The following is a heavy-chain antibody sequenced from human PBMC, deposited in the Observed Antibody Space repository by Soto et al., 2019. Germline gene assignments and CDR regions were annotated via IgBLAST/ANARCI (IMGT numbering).Heavy chain of an antibody. Sequence: EVQLVESGGGLVKPGGSLRLSCAASGFTFSGYSMNWVRQAPGKGLEWVSSISSSSSYIYYADSVKGRFTISRDNAKNSLYLQMNSLRAEDTAVYYCARVVVVPAAGIDYWGQGTQVTVSS. D-gene: IGHD2-2*01. V-gene: IGHV3-21*01. J-gene: IGHJ4*02. CDR1: GFTFSGYS. CDR3: ARVVVVPAAGIDY. CDR2: ISSSSSYI.